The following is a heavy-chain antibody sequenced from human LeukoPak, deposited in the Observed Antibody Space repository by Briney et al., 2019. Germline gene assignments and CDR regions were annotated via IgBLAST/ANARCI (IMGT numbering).Heavy chain of an antibody. CDR2: INPNSGGT. CDR1: GYTFTGYY. CDR3: ARVKRISGYDLTGAFDI. Sequence: GASVKVSCKAPGYTFTGYYMHWVRQAPGQGLEWMGWINPNSGGTNYAQKFQGRVTMTRDTSISTAYMELSRLRSDDTAVYYCARVKRISGYDLTGAFDIWGQGTMVTVSS. V-gene: IGHV1-2*02. D-gene: IGHD5-12*01. J-gene: IGHJ3*02.